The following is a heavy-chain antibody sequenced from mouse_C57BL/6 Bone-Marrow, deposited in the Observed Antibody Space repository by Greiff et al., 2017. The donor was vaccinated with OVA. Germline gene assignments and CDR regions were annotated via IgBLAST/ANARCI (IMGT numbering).Heavy chain of an antibody. Sequence: VKLVESGAELVRPGTSVKVSCKASGYAFTNYLIEWVKQRPGQGLEWIGVINPGSGGTNYNEKFKGKATLTADKSSSTAYMQLSSLTSEDSAVYFCARSASFYYYGSSFWYFDVWGTGTTVTVSS. CDR1: GYAFTNYL. V-gene: IGHV1-54*01. D-gene: IGHD1-1*01. CDR3: ARSASFYYYGSSFWYFDV. CDR2: INPGSGGT. J-gene: IGHJ1*03.